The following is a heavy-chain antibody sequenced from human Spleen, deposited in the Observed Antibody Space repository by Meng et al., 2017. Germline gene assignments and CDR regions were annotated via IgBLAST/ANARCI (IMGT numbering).Heavy chain of an antibody. CDR3: ARGPTTVAHDFDY. J-gene: IGHJ4*02. CDR2: INHRGNT. CDR1: GGSFSDYY. V-gene: IGHV4-34*01. D-gene: IGHD4-11*01. Sequence: QVQLQQWGAGLLKPSETLSLTCVVSGGSFSDYYWSWTRQPPGKGLEWIGEINHRGNTNYNSFLESRVTISVDTSQNSLSLKLSSVTAADSAVYYCARGPTTVAHDFDYWDQGTLVTVSS.